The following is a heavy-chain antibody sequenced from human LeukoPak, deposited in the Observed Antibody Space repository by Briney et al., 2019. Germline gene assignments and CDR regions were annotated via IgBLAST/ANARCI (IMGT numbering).Heavy chain of an antibody. CDR3: ARVRAGGGSYCYFFDH. V-gene: IGHV1-18*01. D-gene: IGHD1-26*01. CDR1: GLTFTSFG. CDR2: ISGYNGDT. J-gene: IGHJ4*02. Sequence: ASVKVSCKASGLTFTSFGFSWVRQAPGQGLEWMGWISGYNGDTNYPQNLQGRVTMTTDTSTTTAYMELRSLRYDDTAVYYCARVRAGGGSYCYFFDHWGQGTLVTVSS.